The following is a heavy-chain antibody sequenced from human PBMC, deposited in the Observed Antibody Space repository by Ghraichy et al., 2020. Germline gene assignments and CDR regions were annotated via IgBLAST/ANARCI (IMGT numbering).Heavy chain of an antibody. CDR2: IGSSGSYT. CDR1: GITFSSYA. Sequence: GGSLRLSCTASGITFSSYAMSWVRQAPGKGLEWVSIIGSSGSYTYYADSVKGRSTISRDNSKNTLYLQMNSLRAEDTAVYYCARGHGSYYFDYWGQGALVTVSS. D-gene: IGHD3-10*01. V-gene: IGHV3-23*05. CDR3: ARGHGSYYFDY. J-gene: IGHJ4*02.